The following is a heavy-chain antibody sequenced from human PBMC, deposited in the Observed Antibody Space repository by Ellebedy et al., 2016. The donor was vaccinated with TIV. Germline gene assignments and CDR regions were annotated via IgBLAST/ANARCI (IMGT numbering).Heavy chain of an antibody. J-gene: IGHJ6*02. CDR1: GGTFSSYA. Sequence: SVKVSCXASGGTFSSYAISWVRQAPGQGLEWMGGIIPIFGTANYAQKFQGRVTITADESTSTAYMELSSLRSEDTAVYYCASPYSSGWSPYYYGMDVWGQGTTVTVSS. CDR2: IIPIFGTA. V-gene: IGHV1-69*13. CDR3: ASPYSSGWSPYYYGMDV. D-gene: IGHD6-19*01.